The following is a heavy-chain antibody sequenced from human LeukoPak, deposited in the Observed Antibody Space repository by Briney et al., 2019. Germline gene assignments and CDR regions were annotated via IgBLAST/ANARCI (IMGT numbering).Heavy chain of an antibody. Sequence: ASVKVSCKASGYTFTCYYMHWVRQAPGQGLEWMGCINPNSGGTNYAQKFQGRVTMTRDTSISTAYMELSRLRSDDTAVYYCARGSITMIVVVITTFDYWGQGTLVTVSS. CDR2: INPNSGGT. CDR3: ARGSITMIVVVITTFDY. J-gene: IGHJ4*02. CDR1: GYTFTCYY. D-gene: IGHD3-22*01. V-gene: IGHV1-2*02.